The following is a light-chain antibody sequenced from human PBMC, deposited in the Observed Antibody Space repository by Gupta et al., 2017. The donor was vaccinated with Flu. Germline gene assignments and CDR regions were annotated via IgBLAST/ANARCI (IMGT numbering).Light chain of an antibody. CDR1: QSVRSNY. Sequence: EIVLTQSPGTLSLSSGERATLSCRASQSVRSNYLAWYQQKPGQAPRLLIWGASNRVTDIPYKFSGGGSGTDFTLTIDRLEPEDSAVYYCQQYGTSPQITFGQGTRLEIK. J-gene: IGKJ5*01. CDR3: QQYGTSPQIT. V-gene: IGKV3-20*01. CDR2: GAS.